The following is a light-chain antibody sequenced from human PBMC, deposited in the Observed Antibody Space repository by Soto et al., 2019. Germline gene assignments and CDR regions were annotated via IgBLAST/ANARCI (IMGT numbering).Light chain of an antibody. V-gene: IGKV1-5*01. Sequence: DIQMTQSPSTLSESVGDRVTITCRASQSISSWLAWYQQKPGKAPKLLIYDASSLESGVPSRFSGSGSGTEFTLTISSLQPDDFATYYCQQYNSYSWTVGQGTKVEIK. CDR3: QQYNSYSWT. CDR1: QSISSW. CDR2: DAS. J-gene: IGKJ1*01.